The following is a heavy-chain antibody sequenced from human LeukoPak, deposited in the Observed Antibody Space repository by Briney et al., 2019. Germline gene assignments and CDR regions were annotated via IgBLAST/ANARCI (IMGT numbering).Heavy chain of an antibody. CDR3: VRLCWGNQLAGFDS. J-gene: IGHJ4*02. CDR1: GFTFSTYW. D-gene: IGHD3-10*02. CDR2: MRRDGNEI. V-gene: IGHV3-7*01. Sequence: GGSLRLTCSASGFTFSTYWMSWVRQAPGMGLEWVANMRRDGNEIYYLDSVRGRFTISRDNAKNSLYLQMNSLRAEDTAVYYCVRLCWGNQLAGFDSWGQGTLVTVSS.